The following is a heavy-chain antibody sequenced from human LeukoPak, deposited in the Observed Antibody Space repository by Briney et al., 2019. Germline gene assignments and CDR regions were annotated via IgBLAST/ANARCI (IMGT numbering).Heavy chain of an antibody. J-gene: IGHJ4*02. CDR3: ARAVPSTYYYDSSGYPDY. D-gene: IGHD3-22*01. CDR2: ITNDGSST. V-gene: IGHV3-74*01. Sequence: GGSLRLSCAASGLTFSSHWMHWVRQAPGKGLVWVSRITNDGSSTTYADSVKGRFTISRDNAKNSLYLQTNSLKAEDTAVYYCARAVPSTYYYDSSGYPDYWGQGTLVTVSS. CDR1: GLTFSSHW.